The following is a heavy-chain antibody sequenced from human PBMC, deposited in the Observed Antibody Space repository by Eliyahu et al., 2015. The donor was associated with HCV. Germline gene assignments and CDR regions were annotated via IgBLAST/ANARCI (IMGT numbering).Heavy chain of an antibody. D-gene: IGHD3-10*01. Sequence: EVQLVESGGALVQPGGSLRLSCAASGFTFSSYAMTWVRQAPGQGLGWVSVINSGGTTTDYADSVKGRFTISRDNSKNTLYLQLNNLRAEDTAVYYCAKGYYGSGKKYYFDSWGQGTLVTVSS. CDR2: INSGGTTT. CDR1: GFTFSSYA. J-gene: IGHJ4*02. V-gene: IGHV3-23*03. CDR3: AKGYYGSGKKYYFDS.